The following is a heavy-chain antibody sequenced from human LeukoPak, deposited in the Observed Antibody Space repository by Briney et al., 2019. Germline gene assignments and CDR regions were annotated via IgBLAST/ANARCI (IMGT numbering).Heavy chain of an antibody. Sequence: GGSLRLSCAASGFTFSSYAMSRVGQAAGKGLEGVSAISGSGDSTYYGASVKGRFTIARDKSKTTLYLQMNSLRAEDTAVYYCAKTRPLDSSSWSHGDYWGQGTLVTVSS. J-gene: IGHJ4*02. D-gene: IGHD6-13*01. CDR3: AKTRPLDSSSWSHGDY. CDR2: ISGSGDST. V-gene: IGHV3-23*01. CDR1: GFTFSSYA.